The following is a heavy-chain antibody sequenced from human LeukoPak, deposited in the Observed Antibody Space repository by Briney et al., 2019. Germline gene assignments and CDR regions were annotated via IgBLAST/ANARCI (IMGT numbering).Heavy chain of an antibody. D-gene: IGHD5-18*01. J-gene: IGHJ4*02. CDR2: IWYDGNNK. Sequence: GGSLRLSCAASGFTFSSYGMHWVRQAPGKGLEWVAVIWYDGNNKDYADSVKGRFSISRDTSKNTLYLQMNSLSAEDTAVYYCAKGSYSYASVVYFDYWGQGTLVTVSS. V-gene: IGHV3-33*06. CDR1: GFTFSSYG. CDR3: AKGSYSYASVVYFDY.